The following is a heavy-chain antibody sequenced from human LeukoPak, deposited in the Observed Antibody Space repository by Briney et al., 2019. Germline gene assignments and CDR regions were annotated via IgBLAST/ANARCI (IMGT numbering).Heavy chain of an antibody. J-gene: IGHJ4*02. Sequence: GGSLRLSCAGSGFTLQDYWVNWVRQAPGKGLEWVANINYDGSAKYYVDSVEGRFTISRDNAKNSLYLHMNSLTVEDTAVYYCSRGDPDYWGQGTLVTVSS. V-gene: IGHV3-7*01. CDR3: SRGDPDY. CDR1: GFTLQDYW. CDR2: INYDGSAK.